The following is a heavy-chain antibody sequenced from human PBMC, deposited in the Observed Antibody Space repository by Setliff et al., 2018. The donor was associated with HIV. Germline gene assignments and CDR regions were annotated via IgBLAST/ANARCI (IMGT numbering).Heavy chain of an antibody. CDR2: IHYNERT. D-gene: IGHD3-22*01. V-gene: IGHV4-39*01. J-gene: IGHJ5*02. CDR3: ASRVYYYDSNNFLREEGFDP. CDR1: GGSASDSRYY. Sequence: SETLSLTCTVSGGSASDSRYYWAWIRQPPGKGLEYIGSIHYNERTYYNPSLKSRVAISIDTSKNQFSLNLTSVTAADTAVYYCASRVYYYDSNNFLREEGFDPWGQGTLVTVSS.